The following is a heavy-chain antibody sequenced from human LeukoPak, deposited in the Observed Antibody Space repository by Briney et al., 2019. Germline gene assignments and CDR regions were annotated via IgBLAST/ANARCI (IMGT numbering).Heavy chain of an antibody. V-gene: IGHV3-7*03. CDR1: GFTFSSYW. CDR3: AKEGGSYHYFDY. J-gene: IGHJ4*02. Sequence: PGGSLRLSCAASGFTFSSYWMSWVRQAPGKGLEWVANIKQDGSEKYYVDSVKGRFTISRDNSKNTLYLQMNSLRAEDTAVYYCAKEGGSYHYFDYWGQGTLVTVSS. D-gene: IGHD1-26*01. CDR2: IKQDGSEK.